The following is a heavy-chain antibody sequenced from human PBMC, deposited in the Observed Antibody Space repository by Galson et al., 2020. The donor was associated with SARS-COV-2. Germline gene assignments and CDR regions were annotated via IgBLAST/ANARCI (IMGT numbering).Heavy chain of an antibody. CDR2: ISSSSTII. V-gene: IGHV3-48*02. Sequence: GESLKISCAASGFTLSSYGMNWVRQAPGKGLEWVAYISSSSTIIYYADSVKGRFTISRDNAKNSLYLQMNSLRDEDMAVYYCARDLSGTYYVLVSGCDCWGQGTLVVVS. J-gene: IGHJ4*02. CDR1: GFTLSSYG. D-gene: IGHD1-26*01. CDR3: ARDLSGTYYVLVSGCDC.